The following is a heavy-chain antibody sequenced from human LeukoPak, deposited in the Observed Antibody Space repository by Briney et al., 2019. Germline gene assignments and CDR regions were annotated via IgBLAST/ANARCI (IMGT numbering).Heavy chain of an antibody. V-gene: IGHV4-59*08. CDR1: GGSISSYY. Sequence: PSETLSLTCTVSGGSISSYYWSWIRQPPGKGLEWIGYIYYSGSTNYNPSLKSRVTISVDTSKNQFSLKLSSVIAADTAVYYCARLSYSSGWYDYWGQGTLVTVSS. CDR3: ARLSYSSGWYDY. CDR2: IYYSGST. D-gene: IGHD6-19*01. J-gene: IGHJ4*02.